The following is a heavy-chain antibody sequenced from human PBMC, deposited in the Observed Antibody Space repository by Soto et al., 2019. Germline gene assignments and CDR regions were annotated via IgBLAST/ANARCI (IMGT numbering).Heavy chain of an antibody. D-gene: IGHD3-9*01. Sequence: QLQLQESGPGLVKPSETLSLTCTVSGGSISSSSYYWGWIRQPPGKGLEWIGSIYYSGSTYYNPSLKRRVTLSVDTSKNQFSLQMTSVTDAATAIYYCARHGVTTFWPRFDSWGQGTLVTVSS. CDR1: GGSISSSSYY. V-gene: IGHV4-39*01. CDR2: IYYSGST. J-gene: IGHJ5*01. CDR3: ARHGVTTFWPRFDS.